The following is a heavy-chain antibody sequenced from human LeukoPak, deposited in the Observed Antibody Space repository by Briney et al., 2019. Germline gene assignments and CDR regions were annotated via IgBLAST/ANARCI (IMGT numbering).Heavy chain of an antibody. CDR2: ISYDGSNK. D-gene: IGHD2-2*01. Sequence: PGGSLRLSCAASGFTFSSYAMHWVRQAPGKGLEWVAVISYDGSNKYYADSVKGRFTISRGNSKNTLYLQMNSLRAEDTAVYYCARDYGVSVGWFDPWGQGTLVIVSS. CDR3: ARDYGVSVGWFDP. J-gene: IGHJ5*02. CDR1: GFTFSSYA. V-gene: IGHV3-30-3*01.